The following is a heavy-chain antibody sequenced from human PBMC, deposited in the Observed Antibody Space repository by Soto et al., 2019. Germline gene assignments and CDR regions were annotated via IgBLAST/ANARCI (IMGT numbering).Heavy chain of an antibody. CDR3: ARGNYCGGDCYSRDNWFDP. V-gene: IGHV1-69*06. Sequence: SVKVSCKASGGTFSSYAISWVRQAPGQGLEWMGGIIPIFGTANYAQKLQGRVTITADKSTSTAYMELSSLRSEDTAVYYCARGNYCGGDCYSRDNWFDPWGQGTLVTVSS. CDR1: GGTFSSYA. D-gene: IGHD2-21*02. CDR2: IIPIFGTA. J-gene: IGHJ5*02.